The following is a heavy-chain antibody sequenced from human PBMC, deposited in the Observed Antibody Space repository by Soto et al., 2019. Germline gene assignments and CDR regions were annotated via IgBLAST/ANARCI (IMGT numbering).Heavy chain of an antibody. J-gene: IGHJ4*01. D-gene: IGHD6-13*01. CDR1: GGSISSGDYN. Sequence: PSETLSLTCTASGGSISSGDYNWNWIRQPQGKGLEWVGYIYYTGSTYSNPFLKSRLTISIDTSENQFSLKLSSVTAADTAVYYCAREASWSYYFDYWDLGTLVTVSS. V-gene: IGHV4-30-4*01. CDR3: AREASWSYYFDY. CDR2: IYYTGST.